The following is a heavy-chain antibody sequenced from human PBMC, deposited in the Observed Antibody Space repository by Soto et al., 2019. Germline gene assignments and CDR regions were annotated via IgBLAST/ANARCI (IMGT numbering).Heavy chain of an antibody. CDR2: ISGSGGST. Sequence: GGSLRLSCAASGFPFSSYAMSWVRQAPGKGLEWVSAISGSGGSTYYADSVKGRFTISRDNSKNTLYLQMNSLRAEDTAVYYCAKWESSGSSYYYYYGMDVWGQGTTVTVSS. V-gene: IGHV3-23*01. D-gene: IGHD6-19*01. J-gene: IGHJ6*02. CDR3: AKWESSGSSYYYYYGMDV. CDR1: GFPFSSYA.